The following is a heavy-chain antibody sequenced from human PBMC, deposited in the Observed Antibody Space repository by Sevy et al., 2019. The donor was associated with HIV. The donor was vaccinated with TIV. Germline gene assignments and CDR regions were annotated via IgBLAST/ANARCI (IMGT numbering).Heavy chain of an antibody. V-gene: IGHV3-23*01. CDR2: ISGSGGST. J-gene: IGHJ4*02. Sequence: GGSLRLSCAASGFTFSSYAMSWVRQAPGKGLEWVSAISGSGGSTYYADSVKGRFTISRDNSKTTLYLQMNSLRAEDTAVYYCAKDSYYDFWSGYLDYWGQGTLVTVSS. CDR1: GFTFSSYA. CDR3: AKDSYYDFWSGYLDY. D-gene: IGHD3-3*01.